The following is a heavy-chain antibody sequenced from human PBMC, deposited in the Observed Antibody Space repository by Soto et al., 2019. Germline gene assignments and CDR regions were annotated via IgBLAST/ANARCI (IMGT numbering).Heavy chain of an antibody. CDR2: IYYST. J-gene: IGHJ6*02. V-gene: IGHV4-31*03. CDR1: GGSISSGGYY. Sequence: QVQLQESGPGLVKPSQTLSLTCTVSGGSISSGGYYWGWIRQHPGKGLEWIGYIYYSTYYNPSLKRRVTISVDTSKNQSSPKLSSVTAADTAVYYCARDYWASYPAYYYYGMDVWGQGTTVTVSS. D-gene: IGHD2-15*01. CDR3: ARDYWASYPAYYYYGMDV.